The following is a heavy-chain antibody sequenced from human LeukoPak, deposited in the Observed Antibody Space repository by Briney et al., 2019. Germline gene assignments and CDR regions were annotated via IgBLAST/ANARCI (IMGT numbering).Heavy chain of an antibody. Sequence: GGSLRLSCAASGFTFSSYSMNWVRQAPGKGLKWVSSISSSSSYIYYADSVKGRFTISRDNAKNSLYLQMNSLRAEDTAVYYCARVVAAAGTDYWGQGTLVTVSS. J-gene: IGHJ4*02. CDR3: ARVVAAAGTDY. V-gene: IGHV3-21*01. D-gene: IGHD6-13*01. CDR2: ISSSSSYI. CDR1: GFTFSSYS.